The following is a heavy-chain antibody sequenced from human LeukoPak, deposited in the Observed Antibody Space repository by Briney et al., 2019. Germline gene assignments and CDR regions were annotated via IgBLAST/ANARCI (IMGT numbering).Heavy chain of an antibody. CDR2: IGGSGDKT. CDR3: VRRGDASSGWGDHDF. V-gene: IGHV3-23*01. D-gene: IGHD6-19*01. J-gene: IGHJ4*02. CDR1: GFTFNRNA. Sequence: GGSLRLSCAASGFTFNRNANSWVRQAPGKGLEWVSTIGGSGDKTFYADSVKGRFTISRDNSKNMVHLQMNSLTGEDTALYYCVRRGDASSGWGDHDFWGQGALVTVSS.